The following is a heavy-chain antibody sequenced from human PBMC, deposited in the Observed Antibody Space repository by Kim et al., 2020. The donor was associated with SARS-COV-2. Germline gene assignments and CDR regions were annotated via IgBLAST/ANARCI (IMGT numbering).Heavy chain of an antibody. CDR3: ASPSSGYYSEDFDL. CDR1: GGTFSSYA. CDR2: IIPIFGTA. J-gene: IGHJ2*01. Sequence: SVKVSCKASGGTFSSYAISWVRQAPGQGLEWMGGIIPIFGTANYAQKFQGRVTITADESTSTAYMELSSLRSEDTAVYYCASPSSGYYSEDFDLWGRGTLVTVSS. V-gene: IGHV1-69*13. D-gene: IGHD3-22*01.